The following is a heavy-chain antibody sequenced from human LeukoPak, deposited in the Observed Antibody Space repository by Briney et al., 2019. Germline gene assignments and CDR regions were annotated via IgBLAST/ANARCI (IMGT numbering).Heavy chain of an antibody. D-gene: IGHD3-3*01. Sequence: GGSLRLSCAASGFTFSSYAMHWVRQAPGKGLEWVAVISYDGSNKYYADSVKGRFTISRDNAKNPLYLQVNSLGDEDTAVYYCARESAIFVPFDFWGQGTLVTVSS. CDR2: ISYDGSNK. J-gene: IGHJ4*02. CDR1: GFTFSSYA. CDR3: ARESAIFVPFDF. V-gene: IGHV3-30-3*01.